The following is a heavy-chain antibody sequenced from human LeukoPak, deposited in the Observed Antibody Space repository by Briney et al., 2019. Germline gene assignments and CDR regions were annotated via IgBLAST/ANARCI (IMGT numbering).Heavy chain of an antibody. V-gene: IGHV1-69*01. CDR2: IIPIFGTA. J-gene: IGHJ4*02. D-gene: IGHD2-15*01. CDR1: GGTFSSYA. Sequence: SVKVSCKASGGTFSSYAISWVRQAPGQGLEWMGGIIPIFGTANYAQKFQGRVTITADESTSTAYMELSSLRSEDTAVYYCARGAVAATPFDHWGQGTLVTVSS. CDR3: ARGAVAATPFDH.